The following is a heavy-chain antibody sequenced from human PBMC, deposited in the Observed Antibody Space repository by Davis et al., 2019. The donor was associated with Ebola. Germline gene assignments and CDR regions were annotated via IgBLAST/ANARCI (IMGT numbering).Heavy chain of an antibody. Sequence: AASVKVSCKASGYTFTGYYMHWVRQAPGQGLEWMGRINPNSGGTNYAQKFQGRVTMTRDTSISTAYMELSSLRSEDTAVYYCRIVVVPKSANDAFDIWGQGTMVTVSS. CDR3: RIVVVPKSANDAFDI. CDR2: INPNSGGT. V-gene: IGHV1-2*06. J-gene: IGHJ3*02. CDR1: GYTFTGYY. D-gene: IGHD2-2*01.